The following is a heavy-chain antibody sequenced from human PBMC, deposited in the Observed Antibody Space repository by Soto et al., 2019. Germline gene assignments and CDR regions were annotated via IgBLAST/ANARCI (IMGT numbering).Heavy chain of an antibody. V-gene: IGHV4-31*03. CDR1: GGSVTTSSTY. D-gene: IGHD5-12*01. CDR3: ARDRDYYDNSGYLHSFDF. J-gene: IGHJ4*02. CDR2: VHHSGRT. Sequence: PSETLSLTCTVSGGSVTTSSTYWSWIRHSPGKGLEWIGYVHHSGRTYYNPSLKSRVKMSVDTAKNQYDLTLTSLTAADTAVYYCARDRDYYDNSGYLHSFDFWGQGTQVTV.